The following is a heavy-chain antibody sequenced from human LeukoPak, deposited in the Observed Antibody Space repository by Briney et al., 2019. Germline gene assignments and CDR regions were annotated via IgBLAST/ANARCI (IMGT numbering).Heavy chain of an antibody. CDR3: ARDPFPFTHGSYYYYYMDV. Sequence: ASVKVSCKASGYTFTGYYMHWVRQAPGQGLEWMGWINPNSGGTNYAQKFQGRVTMTRDTSISTAYMELSRLRSDDTAVYYCARDPFPFTHGSYYYYYMDVWGKGTTVTVSS. CDR1: GYTFTGYY. J-gene: IGHJ6*03. CDR2: INPNSGGT. V-gene: IGHV1-2*02.